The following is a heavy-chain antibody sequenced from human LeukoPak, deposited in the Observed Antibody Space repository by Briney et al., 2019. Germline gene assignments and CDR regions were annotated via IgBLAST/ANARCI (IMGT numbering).Heavy chain of an antibody. Sequence: GESLKISCKGSGYSFTSCWIGCLRQMPGEGLQGLVIIYPGDSDTRYNPSFQGQVTISADKSISTAYLQLSSLKASDTAMYYCARPSSIAVAGTYHDAFDIWGQGTMVTVSS. J-gene: IGHJ3*02. CDR2: IYPGDSDT. CDR3: ARPSSIAVAGTYHDAFDI. V-gene: IGHV5-51*01. D-gene: IGHD6-19*01. CDR1: GYSFTSCW.